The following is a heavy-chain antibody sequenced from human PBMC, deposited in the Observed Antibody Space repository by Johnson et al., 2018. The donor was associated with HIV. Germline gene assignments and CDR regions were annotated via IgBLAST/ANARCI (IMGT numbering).Heavy chain of an antibody. CDR1: GFTVRSNY. V-gene: IGHV3-66*02. Sequence: EVQLVESGGGLVQPGGSLRLSCAASGFTVRSNYMSWVRQAPGTGLAWVSTISDSGDSTYYTDSVKGRFTISRDNSKNTMYLQMNSLRAEDTAVYYCAGRELDAFDIWGQGTMVTVSS. CDR3: AGRELDAFDI. D-gene: IGHD1-26*01. CDR2: ISDSGDST. J-gene: IGHJ3*02.